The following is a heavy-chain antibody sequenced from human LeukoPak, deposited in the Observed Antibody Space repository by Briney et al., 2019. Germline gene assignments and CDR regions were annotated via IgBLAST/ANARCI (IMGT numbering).Heavy chain of an antibody. V-gene: IGHV4-59*01. CDR2: IFYSGST. CDR1: GGSPSSYY. D-gene: IGHD3-9*01. Sequence: PSETLSLTCTVSGGSPSSYYWGWIRQPPGKGLGWIGYIFYSGSTNYNPSHKSRVTISVDTSKNQISLKLSSVTAADTAVYYCARNGYDILTGYSAAKFDPWGQGTLVTVSS. CDR3: ARNGYDILTGYSAAKFDP. J-gene: IGHJ5*02.